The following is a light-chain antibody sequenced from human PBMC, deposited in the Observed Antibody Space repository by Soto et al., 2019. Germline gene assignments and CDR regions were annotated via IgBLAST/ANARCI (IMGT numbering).Light chain of an antibody. J-gene: IGKJ4*01. CDR3: QQYDNLPLT. CDR2: DAS. CDR1: QDISNY. Sequence: DIQMTQSPSSLSASVGDRVTITCQASQDISNYLNWYQQKPGKDPKLLIYDASNLETGVPSRFSGSGSGTAFTFTISSLQPEDIATYYCQQYDNLPLTFGGGNKVEIK. V-gene: IGKV1-33*01.